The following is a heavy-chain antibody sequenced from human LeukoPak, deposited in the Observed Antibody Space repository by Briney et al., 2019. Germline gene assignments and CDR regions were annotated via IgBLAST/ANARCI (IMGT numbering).Heavy chain of an antibody. V-gene: IGHV3-30-3*01. J-gene: IGHJ4*02. Sequence: GGSLRLSCAASGLTFSDYVLYWVRQAPGKGLEWVAVTSYDGSSEYYTDSVKGRFTVSRDNSRSTLYLQMNSLRVEDTGVYYCARALSQGAGAAVPSAPIDYWGQGTLVTVSS. CDR2: TSYDGSSE. D-gene: IGHD2-2*01. CDR3: ARALSQGAGAAVPSAPIDY. CDR1: GLTFSDYV.